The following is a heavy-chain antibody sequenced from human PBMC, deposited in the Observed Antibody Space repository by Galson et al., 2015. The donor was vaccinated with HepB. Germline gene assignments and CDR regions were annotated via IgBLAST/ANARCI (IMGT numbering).Heavy chain of an antibody. CDR1: GFTFSRYW. J-gene: IGHJ6*03. CDR3: ARVDYFGVGAWYYYYMDV. Sequence: SLRLSCAASGFTFSRYWMSWVRQAPRKGLEWVANIKEDGSEKYYVDSVKGRFTISRDNAKNSLYLQVNTLRAEDTAVYYCARVDYFGVGAWYYYYMDVWGKGTTV. CDR2: IKEDGSEK. D-gene: IGHD3-10*01. V-gene: IGHV3-7*01.